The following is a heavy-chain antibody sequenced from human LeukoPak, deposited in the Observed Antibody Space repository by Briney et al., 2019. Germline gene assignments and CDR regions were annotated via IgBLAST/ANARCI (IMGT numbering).Heavy chain of an antibody. D-gene: IGHD6-13*01. J-gene: IGHJ4*02. CDR1: GXTFSNYG. Sequence: PGGSLRLSWAASGXTFSNYGMHWVRQAPGKGLEWVAVIWYDGSNKFYADSVKGRFTISRGNSKNTLYLQINSLRAEDTAVYYCARDRAAADLDYWGQGTLVTVSS. CDR3: ARDRAAADLDY. V-gene: IGHV3-33*01. CDR2: IWYDGSNK.